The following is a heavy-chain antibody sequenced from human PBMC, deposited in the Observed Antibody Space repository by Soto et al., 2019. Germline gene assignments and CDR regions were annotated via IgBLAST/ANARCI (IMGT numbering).Heavy chain of an antibody. CDR2: INTSGGTT. Sequence: QVQLVQSGAEVRKPGASVRLSCKASGYTFTRFYLHCVRQAPGQGLEWMGIINTSGGTTNYAQNFRGRLTVTRDTSTSTLYMELSNLRSEDTAVYYCARGPDDSDVPRWDYWGQGTRVTVSS. CDR1: GYTFTRFY. CDR3: ARGPDDSDVPRWDY. V-gene: IGHV1-46*01. D-gene: IGHD4-17*01. J-gene: IGHJ4*02.